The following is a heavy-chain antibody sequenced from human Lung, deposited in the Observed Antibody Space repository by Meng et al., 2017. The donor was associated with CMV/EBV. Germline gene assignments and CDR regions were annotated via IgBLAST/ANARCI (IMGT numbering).Heavy chain of an antibody. CDR2: INPNSGGT. CDR1: GYTFTGYY. CDR3: ARRYSSGYSNWFDP. J-gene: IGHJ5*02. V-gene: IGHV1-2*02. Sequence: ASGYTFTGYYMHWVRQAPGQGIEWMGWINPNSGGTNYAQKFQGRVTMTRDTSISTAYMELSRLRSDDTAVYYCARRYSSGYSNWFDPWGQGTLVTVSS. D-gene: IGHD3-22*01.